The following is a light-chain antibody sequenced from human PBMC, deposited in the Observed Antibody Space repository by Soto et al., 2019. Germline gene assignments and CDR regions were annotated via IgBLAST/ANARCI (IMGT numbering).Light chain of an antibody. CDR1: SSDIGLYNY. J-gene: IGLJ1*01. Sequence: QSALGQPASMSGSPGQSITIPCTGASSDIGLYNYVSWYQHHPGKAPKLLISEVNVRPSGLSDRFSASKAGNTASLTISGLQPEDEAYYYCSSLSTTSTPIVCGSETKVTGL. V-gene: IGLV2-14*01. CDR3: SSLSTTSTPIV. CDR2: EVN.